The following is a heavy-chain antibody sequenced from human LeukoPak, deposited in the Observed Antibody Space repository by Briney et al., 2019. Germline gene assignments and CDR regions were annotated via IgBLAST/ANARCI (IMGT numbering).Heavy chain of an antibody. V-gene: IGHV4-4*07. D-gene: IGHD2-15*01. CDR3: VREYCRGGRCSPNDPFDT. J-gene: IGHJ5*02. CDR1: GGSISSYY. Sequence: SETLSLTCTVSGGSISSYYWSWIRQPAGKGLEWIGRIYTSGSTNYNPSLKSRVTMSVDTSKNQVSLQLNSVTPEDTAVYYCVREYCRGGRCSPNDPFDTRGQGTLVTVSS. CDR2: IYTSGST.